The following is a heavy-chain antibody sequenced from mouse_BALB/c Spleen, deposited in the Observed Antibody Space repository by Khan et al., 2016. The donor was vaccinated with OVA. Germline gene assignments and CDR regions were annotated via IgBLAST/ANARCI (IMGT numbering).Heavy chain of an antibody. Sequence: DVHLVESRPRLVKSSPSLSPTSPITSYSITSGYAWNWIRQFPGIKLDWMGYISYSGVISSTPSPKSRISITRETSKNQFFLKLKSLTKEDTANYDCTRRNYCAYHEDFWGQGTTLTVSS. V-gene: IGHV3-2*02. CDR3: TRRNYCAYHEDF. CDR2: ISYSGVI. D-gene: IGHD1-1*01. J-gene: IGHJ2*01. CDR1: SYSITSGYA.